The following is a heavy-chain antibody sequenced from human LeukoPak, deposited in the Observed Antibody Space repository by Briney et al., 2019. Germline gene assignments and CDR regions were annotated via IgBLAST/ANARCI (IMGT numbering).Heavy chain of an antibody. J-gene: IGHJ4*02. CDR1: EFTFTGYY. Sequence: ASVKVSCKASEFTFTGYYIQWVRQAPGQGLEWMGWINLNSGGTNYAQNFQGWVTMTRDTSISTVYLELSRLRPDDTAVYYCARDTSTVLTPYFDYWGQGTLVTVPS. V-gene: IGHV1-2*04. CDR3: ARDTSTVLTPYFDY. CDR2: INLNSGGT. D-gene: IGHD4-23*01.